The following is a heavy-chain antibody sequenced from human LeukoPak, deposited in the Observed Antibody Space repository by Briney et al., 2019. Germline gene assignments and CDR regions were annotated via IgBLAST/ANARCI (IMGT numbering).Heavy chain of an antibody. D-gene: IGHD3-10*01. CDR1: GGSISSSSYY. J-gene: IGHJ4*02. CDR2: IYYSGST. V-gene: IGHV4-39*01. Sequence: PSETLSLTCTVSGGSISSSSYYWGWIRQPPGKGLEWIGSIYYSGSTYCNPSLKSRVTISVDTSKNQFSLKLSSVTAADTAVYYCARHPRDPLWFGEFYWGQGTLVTVSS. CDR3: ARHPRDPLWFGEFY.